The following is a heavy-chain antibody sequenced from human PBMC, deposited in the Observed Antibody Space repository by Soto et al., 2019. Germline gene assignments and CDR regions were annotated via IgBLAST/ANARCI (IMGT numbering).Heavy chain of an antibody. CDR1: GPTFIAYY. J-gene: IGHJ6*02. CDR2: IDPKSGGT. CDR3: ASSPAFSSSWYGIPPDPSHGMDV. V-gene: IGHV1-2*02. D-gene: IGHD6-13*01. Sequence: QLVQSGAEVKKPGASVKVSCKTSGPTFIAYYIHWVRQAPGQGLEWMGWIDPKSGGTTYEQKFLGRVTMTRDTSIHTAYMELNTLTSDDTALYYCASSPAFSSSWYGIPPDPSHGMDVWGQGTTVTVS.